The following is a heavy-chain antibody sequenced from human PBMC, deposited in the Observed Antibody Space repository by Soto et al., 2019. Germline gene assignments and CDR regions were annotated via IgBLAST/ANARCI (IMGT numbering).Heavy chain of an antibody. Sequence: PSETLSLTCTVSGGSISSGDYYWSWIRQPPGKGLEWIGYIYYSGSTYYNPSLKSRVTISVDTSKNQFSLKLSSVTAADTAVYYCARDSIATHYYDSSGYYYGNWFDPWGQGTLVTVSS. CDR1: GGSISSGDYY. CDR3: ARDSIATHYYDSSGYYYGNWFDP. CDR2: IYYSGST. V-gene: IGHV4-30-4*01. D-gene: IGHD3-22*01. J-gene: IGHJ5*02.